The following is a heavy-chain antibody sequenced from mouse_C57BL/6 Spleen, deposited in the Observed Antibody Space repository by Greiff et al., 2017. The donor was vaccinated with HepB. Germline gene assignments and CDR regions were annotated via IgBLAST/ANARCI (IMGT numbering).Heavy chain of an antibody. Sequence: VQLQQSGAELVKPGASVKLSCTASGFNIKDYYMHWVKQRTEQGLEWIGRIDPEDGETKYAPKFQGKATITADTSSNTAYLQLSSLTSEDTAVYYCASPPRSSYFYYAMDYWGQGTSVTVSS. D-gene: IGHD1-1*01. CDR2: IDPEDGET. CDR3: ASPPRSSYFYYAMDY. J-gene: IGHJ4*01. V-gene: IGHV14-2*01. CDR1: GFNIKDYY.